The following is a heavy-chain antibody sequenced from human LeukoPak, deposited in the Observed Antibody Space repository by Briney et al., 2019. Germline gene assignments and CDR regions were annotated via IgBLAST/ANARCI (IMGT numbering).Heavy chain of an antibody. J-gene: IGHJ4*02. CDR2: ISSDGSDK. CDR1: GFTFGSYP. Sequence: GGSLRLSCAASGFTFGSYPMHWVRQAPGKGLECVALISSDGSDKKYADSVKGRFTVSRDNSKNTLYLQMHSLRVEDTAVYYCARDYPADYWGQGTLVTVSS. V-gene: IGHV3-30-3*01. CDR3: ARDYPADY.